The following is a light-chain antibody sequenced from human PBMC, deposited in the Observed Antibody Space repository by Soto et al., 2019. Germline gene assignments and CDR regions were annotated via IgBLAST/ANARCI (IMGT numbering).Light chain of an antibody. Sequence: EIVLTQSPGTLSLSPGERATLSCRASQSVSSSYLAWYQQKPGQAPRLLIYGASSRATGIPDRFSGSGSGTDFTLTISRLEPEDFAVYYCQQYPGYTFGQGSKLEMK. J-gene: IGKJ2*01. V-gene: IGKV3-20*01. CDR3: QQYPGYT. CDR2: GAS. CDR1: QSVSSSY.